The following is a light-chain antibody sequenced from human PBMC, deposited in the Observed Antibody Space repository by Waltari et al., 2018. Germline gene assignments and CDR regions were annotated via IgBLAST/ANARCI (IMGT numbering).Light chain of an antibody. CDR2: DAS. V-gene: IGKV3-11*01. CDR3: MQGIHLPRT. CDR1: QSVSSY. J-gene: IGKJ1*01. Sequence: EIVLTQSPATLSLSPGERATLSCRASQSVSSYLAWYQQKPGQAPRLLIYDASNRATGIPARFSGSGSGTDFTLKISRVEAEDVGVYYCMQGIHLPRTFGQGTKVEIK.